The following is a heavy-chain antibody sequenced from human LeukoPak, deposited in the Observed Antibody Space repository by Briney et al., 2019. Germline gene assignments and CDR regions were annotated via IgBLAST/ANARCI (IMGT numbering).Heavy chain of an antibody. D-gene: IGHD3-22*01. CDR2: ISYDGSNK. V-gene: IGHV3-30*18. Sequence: GGSLRLSCAASGFTFSSYGMHWVRQAPGKGLEWVAVISYDGSNKYYADSVKGRFTISRDNSKNTLYLQMNSLRAEDTAVYYCAKDSDSGYYYDYWGQGTLVTVSS. CDR3: AKDSDSGYYYDY. J-gene: IGHJ4*02. CDR1: GFTFSSYG.